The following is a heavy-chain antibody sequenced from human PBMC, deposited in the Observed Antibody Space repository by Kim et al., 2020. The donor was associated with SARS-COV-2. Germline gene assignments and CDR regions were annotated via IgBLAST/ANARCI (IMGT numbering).Heavy chain of an antibody. CDR1: GFTFSSYS. J-gene: IGHJ6*02. D-gene: IGHD2-2*01. Sequence: GGSLRLSCAASGFTFSSYSMNWVRQAPGKGLEWVSSISSSSSYIYYADSVKGRFTISRDNAKNSLYLQMNSLRAEDTAVYYCARDSWKYQLPNYYYYGMDVWGQGTTVTVSS. V-gene: IGHV3-21*01. CDR3: ARDSWKYQLPNYYYYGMDV. CDR2: ISSSSSYI.